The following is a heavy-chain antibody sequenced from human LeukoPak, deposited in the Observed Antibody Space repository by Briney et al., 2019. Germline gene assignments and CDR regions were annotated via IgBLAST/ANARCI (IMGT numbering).Heavy chain of an antibody. V-gene: IGHV4-61*08. CDR1: GGSISSGDYY. D-gene: IGHD2-15*01. CDR2: IYYSGST. Sequence: SETLSLTCTVSGGSISSGDYYWSWIRQPPGKGLEWIGYIYYSGSTNYNPSLKSRVTISVDTSKNQFSLKLSSVTAADTAVYYCASYGGCSGGSCFFDYWGQGTLVTVSS. CDR3: ASYGGCSGGSCFFDY. J-gene: IGHJ4*02.